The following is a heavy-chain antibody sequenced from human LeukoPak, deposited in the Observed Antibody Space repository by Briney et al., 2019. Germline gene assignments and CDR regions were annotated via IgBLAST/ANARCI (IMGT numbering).Heavy chain of an antibody. CDR1: GFTFSDYY. CDR2: ISSSSSYT. D-gene: IGHD3-22*01. Sequence: GGSLTLSFAASGFTFSDYYMSWIRQAPCKGLDWVSYISSSSSYTNYADSVKGRFTISRDNAKNSLYLQMNSLGAEDTAVYYCAGGIADSSGYYLAYWGQGTLVTVSS. V-gene: IGHV3-11*06. CDR3: AGGIADSSGYYLAY. J-gene: IGHJ4*02.